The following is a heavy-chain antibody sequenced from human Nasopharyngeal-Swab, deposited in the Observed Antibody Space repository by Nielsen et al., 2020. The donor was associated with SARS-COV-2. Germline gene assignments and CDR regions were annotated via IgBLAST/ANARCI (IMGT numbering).Heavy chain of an antibody. Sequence: GESLKISCAASGFTFSSYSMNWVRQAPGKGLEWVSSISSSSSYIYYADSVKGRFTISRDNAENSLYLQMNSLRAEDTAVYYCARPPGYCSGGSCYSWGQGTLVTVSS. V-gene: IGHV3-21*01. CDR1: GFTFSSYS. CDR3: ARPPGYCSGGSCYS. D-gene: IGHD2-15*01. CDR2: ISSSSSYI. J-gene: IGHJ4*02.